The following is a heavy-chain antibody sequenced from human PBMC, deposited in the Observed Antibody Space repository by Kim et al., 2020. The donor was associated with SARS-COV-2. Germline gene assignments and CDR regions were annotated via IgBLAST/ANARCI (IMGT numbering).Heavy chain of an antibody. CDR1: GGSISTYY. V-gene: IGHV4-59*01. CDR2: IYYTGTT. D-gene: IGHD2-8*01. CDR3: ARGGSWCYYFDS. J-gene: IGHJ4*02. Sequence: SETLSLTCTVSGGSISTYYWSWVRQPPGKGLEWFGYIYYTGTTKYNPSLKSRVTISVDTSKNQFSLKLTSVTAADTAVYYCARGGSWCYYFDSWGQGT.